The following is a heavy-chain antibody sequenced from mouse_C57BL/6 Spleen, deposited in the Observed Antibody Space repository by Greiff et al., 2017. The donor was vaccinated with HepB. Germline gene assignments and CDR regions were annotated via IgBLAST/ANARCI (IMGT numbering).Heavy chain of an antibody. CDR2: IDPSDSYT. V-gene: IGHV1-50*01. Sequence: QVHVKQPGAELVKPGASVKLSCKASGYTFTSYWMQWVKQRPGQGLEWIGEIDPSDSYTNYNQKFKGKATLTVDTSSSTAYMQLSSLTSEDSAVYYCARRGDYLYAMDYWGQGTSVTVSS. J-gene: IGHJ4*01. CDR1: GYTFTSYW. CDR3: ARRGDYLYAMDY. D-gene: IGHD2-4*01.